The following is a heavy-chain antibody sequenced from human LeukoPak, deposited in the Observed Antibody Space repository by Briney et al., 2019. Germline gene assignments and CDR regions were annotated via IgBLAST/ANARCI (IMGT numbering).Heavy chain of an antibody. CDR3: AKVGVAKKPYYFDY. J-gene: IGHJ4*02. Sequence: PGGSLRLSCAASGLTFYSYGMSWVRQAPGKGLEWVSGISGSGDTTYYADSVKGRFTISRDNSKNTLYLQMNSLRVEDTAVYYCAKVGVAKKPYYFDYWGQGTLVTVSS. CDR1: GLTFYSYG. D-gene: IGHD3-3*01. V-gene: IGHV3-23*01. CDR2: ISGSGDTT.